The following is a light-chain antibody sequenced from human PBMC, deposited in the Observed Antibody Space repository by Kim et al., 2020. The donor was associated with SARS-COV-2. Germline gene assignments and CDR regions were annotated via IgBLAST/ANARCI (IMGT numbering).Light chain of an antibody. CDR3: QQYDNLPLT. Sequence: SAAVGDRVTIPCQASQDISNYLNWYQQKPGKAPKLLISDASNLEIGVPSRFSGSGSGTDFTFTIYSLQPEDIATYYCQQYDNLPLTFGGGTKLEIK. CDR1: QDISNY. V-gene: IGKV1-33*01. J-gene: IGKJ4*01. CDR2: DAS.